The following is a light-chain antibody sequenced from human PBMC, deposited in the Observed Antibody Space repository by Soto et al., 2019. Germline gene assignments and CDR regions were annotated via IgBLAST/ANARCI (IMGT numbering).Light chain of an antibody. CDR2: EVT. J-gene: IGLJ2*01. Sequence: QSALTQPPSASGYPGQSVTISCTGMSSDVGGYNYVSWYQQHPGKAPKLMIYEVTKRPSGVPDRFSGSKSGNTASLTVSGLQAEDEADYYCSSYAGSNSVLFGGGTKLTVL. CDR3: SSYAGSNSVL. V-gene: IGLV2-8*01. CDR1: SSDVGGYNY.